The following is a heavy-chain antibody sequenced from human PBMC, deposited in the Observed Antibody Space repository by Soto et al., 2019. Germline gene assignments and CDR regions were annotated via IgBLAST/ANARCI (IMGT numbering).Heavy chain of an antibody. CDR2: ISYDGTNK. CDR1: GVIFGSYG. Sequence: GSLRLSCTASGVIFGSYGMHLVRQAPGKGLEWVALISYDGTNKYYPDSVKGRFTISRDNSKNTVSLQMSSLRAEDTAIYYCARRQTGTTRVDSWGQGTLVTVSS. V-gene: IGHV3-30*03. J-gene: IGHJ4*02. CDR3: ARRQTGTTRVDS. D-gene: IGHD1-7*01.